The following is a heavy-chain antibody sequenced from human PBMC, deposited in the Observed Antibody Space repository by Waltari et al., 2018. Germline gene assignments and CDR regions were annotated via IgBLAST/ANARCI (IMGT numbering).Heavy chain of an antibody. J-gene: IGHJ4*02. CDR3: ATLGAAAGDY. V-gene: IGHV1-2*06. CDR2: ISPNSGGT. Sequence: LVQSGAGVRKPAPEGKVSCTASGYTFTDQHIHWVRQAPGQGLEWMGRISPNSGGTDYAQMFQGRVTMTRDTSIGTAYMELSRLTSDDRAVYYCATLGAAAGDYWGQGTLVTVSA. D-gene: IGHD3-16*01. CDR1: GYTFTDQH.